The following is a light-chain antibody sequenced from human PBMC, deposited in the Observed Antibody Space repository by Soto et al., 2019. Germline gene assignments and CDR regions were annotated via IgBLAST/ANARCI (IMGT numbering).Light chain of an antibody. CDR1: SSDVGGYNY. Sequence: QSALTQPASVSGSPGQSITISCAGTSSDVGGYNYVSWYQQQPGKAPKLMIYEVNYRPSGVSDRFSGSKSGNTASLTISGLQAEDEADYYCSSYTTSSNQVFGGGTQLTVL. CDR3: SSYTTSSNQV. J-gene: IGLJ3*02. V-gene: IGLV2-14*01. CDR2: EVN.